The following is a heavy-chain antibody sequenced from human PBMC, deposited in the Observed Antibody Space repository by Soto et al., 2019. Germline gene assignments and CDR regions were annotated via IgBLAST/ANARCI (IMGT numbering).Heavy chain of an antibody. CDR1: GFSLSTSGVG. CDR3: AHRDIAAAAHRAFDI. CDR2: IYWDDDK. D-gene: IGHD6-13*01. Sequence: SGPTLVNPTQTLTLTCTFSGFSLSTSGVGVGWIRQPPGKALEWLALIYWDDDKRYNPSLKSRLTITKDTSKNQVVLTMTNMDPVDTATYYCAHRDIAAAAHRAFDIWGQGTMVTVSS. V-gene: IGHV2-5*02. J-gene: IGHJ3*02.